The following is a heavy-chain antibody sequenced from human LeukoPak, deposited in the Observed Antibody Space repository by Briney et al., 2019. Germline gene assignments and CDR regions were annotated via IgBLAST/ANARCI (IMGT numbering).Heavy chain of an antibody. Sequence: PGGSLRLSCAASGFTFSTYAIHWVRQAPGKGLEWVAVISLDGINNYYADSVKGRFTISRDNSKNTLYLQMNILRVDDTAVYYCAREPFDIWGQGKMVTASS. V-gene: IGHV3-30-3*01. CDR2: ISLDGINN. J-gene: IGHJ3*02. CDR1: GFTFSTYA. CDR3: AREPFDI.